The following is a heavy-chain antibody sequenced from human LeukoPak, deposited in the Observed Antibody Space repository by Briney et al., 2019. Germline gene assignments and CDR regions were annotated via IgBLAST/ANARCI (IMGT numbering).Heavy chain of an antibody. CDR1: GFTFSSYA. CDR3: AKDRRIAAVGPRRTINSWFDP. D-gene: IGHD6-13*01. CDR2: IIGSGGST. V-gene: IGHV3-23*01. J-gene: IGHJ5*02. Sequence: GGSLRLSCAASGFTFSSYAMSWVRQAPGKGLEWVSAIIGSGGSTYYADSVKGRFTNSRDNSKNMLYLRMNSLRVEDTAIYYRAKDRRIAAVGPRRTINSWFDPWGQGTLVTVSS.